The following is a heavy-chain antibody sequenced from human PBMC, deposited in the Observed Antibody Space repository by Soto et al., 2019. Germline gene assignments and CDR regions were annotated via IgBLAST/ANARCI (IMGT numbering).Heavy chain of an antibody. J-gene: IGHJ3*02. D-gene: IGHD3-16*01. CDR1: GFTFSSYS. Sequence: GGSLRLSCAASGFTFSSYSMNWVRQAPGKGLEWVSSISSSSSYIYYADSVKGRFTISRDNAKNSLYLQMNSLRAEDTAVYYCARDSDGYVWGSDAFDIWGQGTMVTVSS. CDR3: ARDSDGYVWGSDAFDI. V-gene: IGHV3-21*01. CDR2: ISSSSSYI.